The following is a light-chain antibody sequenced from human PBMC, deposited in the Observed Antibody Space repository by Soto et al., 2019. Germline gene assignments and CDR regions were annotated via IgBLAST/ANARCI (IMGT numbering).Light chain of an antibody. CDR3: QQYDSSPRWT. CDR1: QSVSSY. V-gene: IGKV3-20*01. J-gene: IGKJ1*01. Sequence: PGERATLSCRASQSVSSYLAWYQQKPGQAPRLLIFGASSRATGIPDRFSGSGSGTDFTLTISRLEPEDFAVYYCQQYDSSPRWTFGQGTKVDNK. CDR2: GAS.